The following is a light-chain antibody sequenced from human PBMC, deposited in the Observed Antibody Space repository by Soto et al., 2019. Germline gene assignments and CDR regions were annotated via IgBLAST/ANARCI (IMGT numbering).Light chain of an antibody. V-gene: IGKV3-20*01. CDR3: QQYGSSPVS. CDR1: LSVSSSY. Sequence: EIVLTQSPGTLSLSPGERATLSCRASLSVSSSYLAWYQQKPGQAPRLLIYGASSRATGIPDRISGSGSGTDFTLTISRLEPEDFAVYYCQQYGSSPVSFGGGTKVEIK. CDR2: GAS. J-gene: IGKJ4*01.